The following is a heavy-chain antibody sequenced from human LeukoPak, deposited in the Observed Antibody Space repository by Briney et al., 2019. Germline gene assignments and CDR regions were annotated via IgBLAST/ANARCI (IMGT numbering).Heavy chain of an antibody. Sequence: SETLSLTCTVSGGSISSSSYYWGWIRQPPGKGLEWIGSIYYSGSTYYNPSLKSRVTISVDTSKNQFSLKLSSVTAADTAVYYCARRATYYDILTGYYPHYYFDYWGQGTLVTVSS. D-gene: IGHD3-9*01. CDR2: IYYSGST. CDR1: GGSISSSSYY. J-gene: IGHJ4*02. V-gene: IGHV4-39*01. CDR3: ARRATYYDILTGYYPHYYFDY.